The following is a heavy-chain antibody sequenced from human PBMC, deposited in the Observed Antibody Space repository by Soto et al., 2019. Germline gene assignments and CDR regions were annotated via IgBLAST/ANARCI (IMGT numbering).Heavy chain of an antibody. CDR1: GFTFSNAW. J-gene: IGHJ6*02. V-gene: IGHV3-15*07. D-gene: IGHD2-2*01. CDR2: IKSKTDGGTT. Sequence: PGGSLRISCAASGFTFSNAWMNWVRQAPGKGLEWVGRIKSKTDGGTTDYAAPVKGRFTISRDNAKNSLYLQLNSLKADDTAVYYCAKRGVVPAAMLFCKGPCSSCCMDFCGPGT. CDR3: AKRGVVPAAMLFCKGPCSSCCMDF.